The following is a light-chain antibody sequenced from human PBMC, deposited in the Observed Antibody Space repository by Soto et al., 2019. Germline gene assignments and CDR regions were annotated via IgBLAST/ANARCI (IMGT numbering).Light chain of an antibody. Sequence: DIQLTQSPSFLSASVGDRVTITCRASAAIGKDLAWYQQKAGKPPKLLVYDASTMKDTVPSRFTGSGSGTKFIIVISRLQPEDFVTYYSQQIHGCPRYTFGQGTTMDIK. CDR2: DAS. V-gene: IGKV1-9*01. J-gene: IGKJ2*01. CDR1: AAIGKD. CDR3: QQIHGCPRYT.